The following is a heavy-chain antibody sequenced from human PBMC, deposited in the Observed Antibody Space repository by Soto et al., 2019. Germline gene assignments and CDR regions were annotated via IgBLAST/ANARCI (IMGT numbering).Heavy chain of an antibody. CDR1: GGSISSYY. V-gene: IGHV4-59*01. J-gene: IGHJ4*02. Sequence: SSETLSLTCTVSGGSISSYYWSWIRQPPGKGLEWIGYIYYSGSTNYNPSLKSRVTISVDTSKNQFSLKLSSVTAADTAVYYCASMSVPYYFDYWGQGTLVTVSS. CDR3: ASMSVPYYFDY. D-gene: IGHD3-16*01. CDR2: IYYSGST.